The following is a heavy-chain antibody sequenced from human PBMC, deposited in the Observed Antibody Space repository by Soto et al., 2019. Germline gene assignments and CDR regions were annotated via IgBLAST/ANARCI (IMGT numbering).Heavy chain of an antibody. CDR1: GFSLSTNGVG. Sequence: QITLKESGPTLVKPTQTLTLTCTFSGFSLSTNGVGVGWIRQPLGKALGWLAFIYWDDNKSYSPSLKSRLTIAQDPSKNRLVLTMTNMDPVDTATYYCGRIFLPVDDGFDIWGPGTVVTVSS. V-gene: IGHV2-5*02. CDR3: GRIFLPVDDGFDI. D-gene: IGHD3-3*01. J-gene: IGHJ3*02. CDR2: IYWDDNK.